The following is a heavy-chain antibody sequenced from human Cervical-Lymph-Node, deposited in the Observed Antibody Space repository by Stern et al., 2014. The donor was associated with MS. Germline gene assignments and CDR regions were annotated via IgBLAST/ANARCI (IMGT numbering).Heavy chain of an antibody. CDR2: ITYDGANK. CDR3: TRGSPPCLYGGYGCPYFYAPDV. D-gene: IGHD5-12*01. V-gene: IGHV3-30*03. CDR1: GFAFNNYG. Sequence: VQLVESGGGVVQPGKSLRLSCATSGFAFNNYGIHWVRQAPGKGLEWVTFITYDGANKAFADSVAGRFTIYRDNSKKTVYLQMNRLRAEDTSVYYCTRGSPPCLYGGYGCPYFYAPDVWGPGTTVTVSS. J-gene: IGHJ6*02.